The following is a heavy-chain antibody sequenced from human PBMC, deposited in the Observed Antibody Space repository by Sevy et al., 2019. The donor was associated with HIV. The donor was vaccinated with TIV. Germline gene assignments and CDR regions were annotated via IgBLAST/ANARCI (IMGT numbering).Heavy chain of an antibody. CDR2: VKKDGSER. CDR3: AREWSWAYFDS. D-gene: IGHD3-10*01. V-gene: IGHV3-7*03. Sequence: GGCLRLSCAASGFMFNDFWMSWVRQAPGKGLDWVANVKKDGSERYYADSVKGRFTISRDNAKNLLYLQMNSLTAEDKAIYYRAREWSWAYFDSWGQGTLVTVSS. CDR1: GFMFNDFW. J-gene: IGHJ4*02.